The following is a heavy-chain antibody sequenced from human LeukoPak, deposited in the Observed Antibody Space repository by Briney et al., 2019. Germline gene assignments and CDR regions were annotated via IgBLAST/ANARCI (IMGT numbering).Heavy chain of an antibody. Sequence: ESLKISCQTSGYSFTTFWIDLVRQMPGTGLEWVGAFYPDESDSRYSPSFQGQVVISADRSIRTAYLQWNSLKTWATAMYYCVSRRGSAENSNHFDPRGTRTLVS. CDR2: FYPDESDS. CDR3: VSRRGSAENSNHFDP. CDR1: GYSFTTFW. D-gene: IGHD6-6*01. V-gene: IGHV5-51*01. J-gene: IGHJ5*02.